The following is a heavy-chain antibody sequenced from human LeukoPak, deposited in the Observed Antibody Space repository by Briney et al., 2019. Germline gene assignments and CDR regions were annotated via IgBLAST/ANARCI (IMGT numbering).Heavy chain of an antibody. CDR1: GGSISSYY. D-gene: IGHD3-3*01. Sequence: SETLSVTCTVSGGSISSYYWSWIRQPPGKGLEWIGYIYYSGSTNYNPSLKSRVTISVDTSKNQFSLKLSSVTAADTAVYYCARFQRRFAFDIWGQGTMVTVSS. CDR2: IYYSGST. CDR3: ARFQRRFAFDI. V-gene: IGHV4-59*01. J-gene: IGHJ3*02.